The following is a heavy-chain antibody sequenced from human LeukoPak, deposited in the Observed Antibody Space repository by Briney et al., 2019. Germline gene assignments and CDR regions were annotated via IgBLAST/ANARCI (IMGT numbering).Heavy chain of an antibody. CDR1: GLTFRSYG. Sequence: GGSLRLSCAASGLTFRSYGMHWVRQAPGKGLEWVAFIRYDGSNKYYADSVKGRFTISRDNSKNTLYLQMNSLRAEDTAVYYCAKEDCGSTSCYSHRPREFDYWGQGTPVTVSS. J-gene: IGHJ4*02. V-gene: IGHV3-30*02. D-gene: IGHD2-2*01. CDR3: AKEDCGSTSCYSHRPREFDY. CDR2: IRYDGSNK.